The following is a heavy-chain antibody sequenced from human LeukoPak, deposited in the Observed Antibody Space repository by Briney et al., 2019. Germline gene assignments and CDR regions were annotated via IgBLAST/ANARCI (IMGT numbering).Heavy chain of an antibody. V-gene: IGHV3-33*01. J-gene: IGHJ4*02. CDR3: ARGVRFLEWPLFDY. D-gene: IGHD3-3*01. CDR2: IWYDGSNK. CDR1: GFTFSSYG. Sequence: GGSLRLSCAASGFTFSSYGMHWVRQAPGKGLEWVAVIWYDGSNKYYADSVKGRFTISRDNSKNTLYLQMNSLRAEDTAVYYCARGVRFLEWPLFDYWGQGTLVTVSS.